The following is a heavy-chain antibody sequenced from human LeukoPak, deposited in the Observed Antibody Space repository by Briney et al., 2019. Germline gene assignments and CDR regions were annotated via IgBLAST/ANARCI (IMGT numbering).Heavy chain of an antibody. Sequence: ASVKVSCKVSGYTLTELSMHWVRQAPGKGLEWMGGFDPEDGETIYAQKFQGRVTITADESTGTVYMELNTLRSEDTAVYYCARAGPPSRDYYYYMDVWGTGAMVTVAS. J-gene: IGHJ6*03. CDR3: ARAGPPSRDYYYYMDV. V-gene: IGHV1-24*01. CDR2: FDPEDGET. CDR1: GYTLTELS.